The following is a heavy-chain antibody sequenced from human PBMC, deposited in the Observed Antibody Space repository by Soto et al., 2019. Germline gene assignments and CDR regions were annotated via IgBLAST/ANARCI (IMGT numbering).Heavy chain of an antibody. Sequence: SETLSLTCTVSGGSISSSIYYGGWIRRPPGKGLEWIGNIFYSGSTYYNPSLKSRVTISVDTSKKQFSLNLRSVTAADTALYYCARGLYYYNLGVPRFDPWGQGILVTVSS. CDR3: ARGLYYYNLGVPRFDP. CDR2: IFYSGST. V-gene: IGHV4-39*07. CDR1: GGSISSSIYY. J-gene: IGHJ5*02. D-gene: IGHD3-3*01.